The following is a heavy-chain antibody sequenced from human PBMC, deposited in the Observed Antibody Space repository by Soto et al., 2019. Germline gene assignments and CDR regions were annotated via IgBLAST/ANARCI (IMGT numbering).Heavy chain of an antibody. Sequence: SETLSLTCAVSTFPISNGYYWGWVRRPPGKGLEWIGTPFHSGNTYYSPSLRSRVTISVDTSKHQYSLKVRAVTAADPAVVYCARGASLGWARLVDYGGQGLLVT. J-gene: IGHJ4*02. CDR1: TFPISNGYY. CDR3: ARGASLGWARLVDY. CDR2: PFHSGNT. D-gene: IGHD1-26*01. V-gene: IGHV4-38-2*01.